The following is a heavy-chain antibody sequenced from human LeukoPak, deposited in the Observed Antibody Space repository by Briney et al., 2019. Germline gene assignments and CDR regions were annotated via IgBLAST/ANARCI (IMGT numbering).Heavy chain of an antibody. J-gene: IGHJ4*02. CDR3: ARDGRSSAPY. D-gene: IGHD1-26*01. Sequence: ASLKVSCKASGFTFSTSAMQWVRQARGQRLEWMGWIVVVSGKATYAQKFQERVTITRDMSTGTTYMELTSLRSEDTAVYYCARDGRSSAPYWGQGTLVTVSS. CDR2: IVVVSGKA. V-gene: IGHV1-58*02. CDR1: GFTFSTSA.